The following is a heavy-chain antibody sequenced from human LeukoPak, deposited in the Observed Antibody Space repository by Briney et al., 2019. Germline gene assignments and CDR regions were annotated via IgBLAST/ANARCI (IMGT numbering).Heavy chain of an antibody. V-gene: IGHV3-15*01. J-gene: IGHJ3*02. CDR2: IKSKTDGGTT. CDR3: ARGSRFGVVGRDAFDI. CDR1: GFTFSNAW. D-gene: IGHD3-3*01. Sequence: PGGSLRLSCAASGFTFSNAWMSWVRQAPGKGLEWVGRIKSKTDGGTTDYAAPVKGRFTISRDDSKNTLYLQMNSLKTEDTAVYYCARGSRFGVVGRDAFDIWGQGTVVTVSS.